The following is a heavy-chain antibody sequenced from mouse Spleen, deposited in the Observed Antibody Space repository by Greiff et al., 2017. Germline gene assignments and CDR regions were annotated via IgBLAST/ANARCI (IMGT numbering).Heavy chain of an antibody. J-gene: IGHJ4*01. CDR2: ISSGGGNT. CDR1: GFTFSSYA. V-gene: IGHV5-9-3*01. Sequence: EVHLVESGGGLVKLGGSLKLSCAASGFTFSSYAMSWVRQTPEKRLEWVATISSGGGNTYYPDSVKGRFTISRDNAKNTLYLQMSSLKSEDTAMYYCARQIYYGYDEGACAMDYWGQGTSVTVSS. D-gene: IGHD2-2*01. CDR3: ARQIYYGYDEGACAMDY.